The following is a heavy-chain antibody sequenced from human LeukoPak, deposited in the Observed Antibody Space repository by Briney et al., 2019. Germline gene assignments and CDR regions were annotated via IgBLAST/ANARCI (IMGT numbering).Heavy chain of an antibody. CDR3: ARARVYYYYYMDV. CDR1: GVSFSGYY. CDR2: INHNGNT. V-gene: IGHV4-34*01. Sequence: SETLSLTCTVYGVSFSGYYWSWIRQPPGKGLEWIGEINHNGNTNYNPSLKSRVTISVDTSKSQFSLKLSSVTAADTAVYYCARARVYYYYYMDVWGKGTTVTVSS. J-gene: IGHJ6*03.